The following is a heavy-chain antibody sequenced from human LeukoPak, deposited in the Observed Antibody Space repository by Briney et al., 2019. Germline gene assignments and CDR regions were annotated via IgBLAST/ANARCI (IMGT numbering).Heavy chain of an antibody. Sequence: SETLSLTCTVSGGSISSGSYYWSWIRQPAGKGLEWIGRIYTSGSANYNPSLKSRVTISVDTSKNQFSLKLSSVTAADTAVYYCARWENYYYYMDVWGKGTTVTVSS. J-gene: IGHJ6*03. CDR1: GGSISSGSYY. D-gene: IGHD1-26*01. V-gene: IGHV4-61*02. CDR2: IYTSGSA. CDR3: ARWENYYYYMDV.